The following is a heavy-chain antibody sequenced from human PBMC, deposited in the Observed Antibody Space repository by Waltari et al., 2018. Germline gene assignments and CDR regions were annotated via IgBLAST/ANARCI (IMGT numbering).Heavy chain of an antibody. J-gene: IGHJ4*02. CDR1: GGSFSGYY. D-gene: IGHD3-22*01. CDR3: ARSGSGYYFGAFDY. CDR2: INHSGST. Sequence: QVQLQQWGAGLLKPSETLSLTCAVYGGSFSGYYWSWLRQPPGKGLEWIGEINHSGSTNYNPSLKSRVTISVDTSKNQFSLKLSSVTAADTAVYYCARSGSGYYFGAFDYWGQGTLVTVSS. V-gene: IGHV4-34*01.